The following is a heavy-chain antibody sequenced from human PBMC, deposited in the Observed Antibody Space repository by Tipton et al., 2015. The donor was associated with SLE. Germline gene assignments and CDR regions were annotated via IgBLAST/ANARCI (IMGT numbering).Heavy chain of an antibody. CDR2: IYTSGST. J-gene: IGHJ4*02. V-gene: IGHV4-4*07. CDR1: GGSISSNY. D-gene: IGHD3-22*01. Sequence: TLSLTCSVSGGSISSNYWIWIRQPAGKGLEWIGRIYTSGSTNYNPSLKSRVTISVDTSKNQFSLRLRSVTAADTAVYYCAREKMDFFHGIGYGVFDSWGQGTLVTVSS. CDR3: AREKMDFFHGIGYGVFDS.